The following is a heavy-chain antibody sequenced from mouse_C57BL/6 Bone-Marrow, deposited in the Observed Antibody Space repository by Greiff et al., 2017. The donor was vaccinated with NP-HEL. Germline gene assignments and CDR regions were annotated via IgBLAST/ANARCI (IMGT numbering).Heavy chain of an antibody. J-gene: IGHJ2*01. CDR1: GYTFTSYW. CDR3: ARRGLLFDY. CDR2: IHPNSGST. V-gene: IGHV1-64*01. D-gene: IGHD2-3*01. Sequence: QVQLKQSGAELVKPGASVKLSCKASGYTFTSYWMHWVKQRPGQGLEWIGMIHPNSGSTNYNEKFKSKATLTVDKSSSTAYMQLSSLTSEDSAVYYCARRGLLFDYWGQGTTLTVSS.